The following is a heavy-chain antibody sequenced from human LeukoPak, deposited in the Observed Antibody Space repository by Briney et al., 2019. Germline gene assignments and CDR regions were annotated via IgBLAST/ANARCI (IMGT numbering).Heavy chain of an antibody. V-gene: IGHV3-30*02. CDR2: IRYDGSNK. CDR1: GFTFSSYG. CDR3: AKDRVRIAAAGRYYYYYYMDV. Sequence: GGSLRLTCAASGFTFSSYGMHWVRQAPGKGLEWVAFIRYDGSNKYYADSVKGRFTISRDNSKNTLYLQMNSLRAEDTAVYYCAKDRVRIAAAGRYYYYYYMDVWGKGTTVTVSS. J-gene: IGHJ6*03. D-gene: IGHD6-13*01.